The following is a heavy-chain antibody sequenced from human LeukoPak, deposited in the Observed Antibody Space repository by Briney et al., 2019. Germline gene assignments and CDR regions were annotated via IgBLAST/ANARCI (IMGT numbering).Heavy chain of an antibody. D-gene: IGHD3-22*01. CDR2: IYPGDSDT. Sequence: GESLKISCQGSGYSFTSYWIAWVRQMPGKGLEWMGLIYPGDSDTRYSPSFQGQVTISADKSISTAYLQWSSLKASDTAMYYCARQGPHWDVSDRSYYYDSSGYYLDYWGQGTLVTVSS. V-gene: IGHV5-51*01. CDR3: ARQGPHWDVSDRSYYYDSSGYYLDY. CDR1: GYSFTSYW. J-gene: IGHJ4*02.